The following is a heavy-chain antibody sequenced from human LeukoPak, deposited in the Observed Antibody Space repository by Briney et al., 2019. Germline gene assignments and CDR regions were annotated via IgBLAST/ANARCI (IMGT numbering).Heavy chain of an antibody. Sequence: PGGSLRLSCAASGFTFNNYAMSWVRRAPGKGLEWVSAISGSGGATYYADSVKGRFTISRDNSKNTLFLHMNSLRVEDTAVYYCAKAPAAATKYYYGMDVWGQGTTVTVSS. CDR3: AKAPAAATKYYYGMDV. J-gene: IGHJ6*02. CDR1: GFTFNNYA. CDR2: ISGSGGAT. D-gene: IGHD6-13*01. V-gene: IGHV3-23*01.